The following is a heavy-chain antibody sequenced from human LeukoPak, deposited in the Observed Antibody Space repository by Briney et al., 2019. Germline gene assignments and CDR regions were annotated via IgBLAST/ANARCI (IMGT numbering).Heavy chain of an antibody. CDR2: ISGSGGST. D-gene: IGHD3-10*01. CDR1: GFTFSSYS. J-gene: IGHJ4*02. Sequence: PGGSLRLSCAASGFTFSSYSMNWVRQAPGKGLEWVSAISGSGGSTYYADSVKGRFTISRDNSKNTLYLQMNSLRAEDTAVYYCAKDLDDTMVRGVGDYWGQGTLVTVSS. CDR3: AKDLDDTMVRGVGDY. V-gene: IGHV3-23*01.